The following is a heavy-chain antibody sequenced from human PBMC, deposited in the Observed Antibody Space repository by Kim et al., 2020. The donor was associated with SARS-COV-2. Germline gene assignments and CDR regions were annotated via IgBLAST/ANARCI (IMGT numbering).Heavy chain of an antibody. CDR3: ARDLASYRSVWLYYYYGMDV. CDR2: ISYDGSNK. V-gene: IGHV3-30*04. CDR1: GFTFSSYG. D-gene: IGHD6-19*01. Sequence: GGSLRLSCAASGFTFSSYGIHWVRQAPDKGLEWVAVISYDGSNKNYVDSVKGRFTISRDNSKNTLYLQMTSLRAEDTAVYYCARDLASYRSVWLYYYYGMDVWGQGTTVTVSS. J-gene: IGHJ6*02.